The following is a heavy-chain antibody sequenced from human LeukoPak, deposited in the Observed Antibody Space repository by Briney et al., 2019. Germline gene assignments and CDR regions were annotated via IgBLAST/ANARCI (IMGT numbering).Heavy chain of an antibody. CDR1: GFTLSSYG. V-gene: IGHV3-30*18. CDR3: AKVPPIVGALY. J-gene: IGHJ4*02. Sequence: GGSLRLSCAASGFTLSSYGMHWVRQAPGKGREWVAVILYDGSNKYYADSVKDRFTISKDNSKNPLYLQRNSLRAENRAVYYGAKVPPIVGALYWGQGTLVTVSS. CDR2: ILYDGSNK. D-gene: IGHD1-26*01.